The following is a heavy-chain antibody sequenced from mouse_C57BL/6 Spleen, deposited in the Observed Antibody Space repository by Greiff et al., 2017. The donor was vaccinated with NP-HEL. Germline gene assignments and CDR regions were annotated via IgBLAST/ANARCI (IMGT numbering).Heavy chain of an antibody. CDR3: AREGGSSLYFDY. Sequence: QVQLQQPGAELVRPGTSVKLSCKASGYTFTSYWMHWVKQRPGQGLEWIGVIDPSDSYTNYNQKFKGKATLTVDTSSSTAYMQLSSLTSEDSAVYYYAREGGSSLYFDYWGQGTTLTVSS. D-gene: IGHD1-1*01. CDR2: IDPSDSYT. J-gene: IGHJ2*01. CDR1: GYTFTSYW. V-gene: IGHV1-59*01.